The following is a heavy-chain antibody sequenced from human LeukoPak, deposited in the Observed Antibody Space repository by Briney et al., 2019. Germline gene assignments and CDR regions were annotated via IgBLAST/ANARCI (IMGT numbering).Heavy chain of an antibody. CDR1: GFTFSSYS. Sequence: GGSLRLSCAASGFTFSSYSMNWVRQAPGKGLEWVSSISSSSSYIYYADSVKGRFTISRDNAKNSLYLQMNSLRAEDTAVYYCARDVWGTLAGTPPYFDYWGQGTLVTVSS. V-gene: IGHV3-21*01. D-gene: IGHD3-16*01. CDR2: ISSSSSYI. J-gene: IGHJ4*02. CDR3: ARDVWGTLAGTPPYFDY.